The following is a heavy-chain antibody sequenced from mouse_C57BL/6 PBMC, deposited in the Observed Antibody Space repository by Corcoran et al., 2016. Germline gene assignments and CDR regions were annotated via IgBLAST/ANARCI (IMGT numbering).Heavy chain of an antibody. V-gene: IGHV1-84*01. D-gene: IGHD2-1*01. Sequence: IQLQQSGPGLVKPGASVKLSCKASVYTFTDYYINWVKQRPGQGLEWIGWIYPGSGNTKYNEKFKGKATLTVDTSSSTAYMQLSSLTSEDSAVYFCARQQIYYGNPYAMDYWGQGTSVTVSS. CDR1: VYTFTDYY. CDR3: ARQQIYYGNPYAMDY. J-gene: IGHJ4*01. CDR2: IYPGSGNT.